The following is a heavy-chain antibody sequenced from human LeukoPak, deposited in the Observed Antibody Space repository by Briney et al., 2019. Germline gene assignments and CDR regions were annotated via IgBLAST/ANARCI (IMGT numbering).Heavy chain of an antibody. CDR3: ARHPIYGSGTSSGFDV. D-gene: IGHD3-10*01. Sequence: PETLSLTCSVSGDSISDDYWSWIRQPPGRGLEWVAYVYGSGGTSYNTSFGSRLTISADTSKNELSLQLRSVNGADTAVYYCARHPIYGSGTSSGFDVWGQGTMVTVSS. CDR1: GDSISDDY. CDR2: VYGSGGT. J-gene: IGHJ3*01. V-gene: IGHV4-59*08.